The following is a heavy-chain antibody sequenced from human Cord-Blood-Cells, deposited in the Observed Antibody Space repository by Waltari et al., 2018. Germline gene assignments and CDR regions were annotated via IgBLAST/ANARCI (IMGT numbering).Heavy chain of an antibody. D-gene: IGHD2-21*01. V-gene: IGHV3-48*02. J-gene: IGHJ4*02. Sequence: EVQLVESGGGLVQPGGSLRLSCAASGFTFSSYSMNWVRQAPGQGLAWVSYISSSSSTIYYADSVKGRFTISRDNAKNSLYLQMNSLRDEDTAVYYCARVAYCGGDCYSTPYQYYFDYWGQGTLVTVSS. CDR1: GFTFSSYS. CDR2: ISSSSSTI. CDR3: ARVAYCGGDCYSTPYQYYFDY.